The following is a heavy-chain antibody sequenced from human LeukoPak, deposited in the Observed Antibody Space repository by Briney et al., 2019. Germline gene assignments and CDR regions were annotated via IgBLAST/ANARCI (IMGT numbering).Heavy chain of an antibody. Sequence: GGSLRLSCAASGFTVSSNYMSWVRQAPGKGLEWISVIYSGGSTYYADSVKGRFTISRDNSKNTLYLQMNSLRAKDTAVYYCAKDLVTGSLDYWGQGTLVTVSS. CDR2: IYSGGST. D-gene: IGHD3-10*01. J-gene: IGHJ4*02. CDR1: GFTVSSNY. CDR3: AKDLVTGSLDY. V-gene: IGHV3-53*01.